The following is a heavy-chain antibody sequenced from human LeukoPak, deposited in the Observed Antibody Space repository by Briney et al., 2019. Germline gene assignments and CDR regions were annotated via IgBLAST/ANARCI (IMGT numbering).Heavy chain of an antibody. CDR1: GFTFSSYA. CDR2: ISYDGSNK. D-gene: IGHD4-11*01. CDR3: ARDPTVTTRPLHFDY. J-gene: IGHJ4*02. V-gene: IGHV3-30-3*01. Sequence: GGSLRLSCAASGFTFSSYAMHWVRQAPGKGLEWVAVISYDGSNKYYADSVKGRFTISRDNSKNTLYLQMNSLRAEDTAVYYCARDPTVTTRPLHFDYWGQGTLVTVSS.